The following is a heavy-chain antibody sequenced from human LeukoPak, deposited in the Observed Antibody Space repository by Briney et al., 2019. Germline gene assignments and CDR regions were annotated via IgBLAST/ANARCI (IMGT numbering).Heavy chain of an antibody. CDR3: AKEGRGAGYSSGWFGDAFDI. V-gene: IGHV3-23*01. Sequence: PGGSLRLSCAASGFTFSSYAMSWVRQAPGKGLEWVSAISGSGGSTYYADSVKGRFTIPRDNSKNTLYLQMNSLRAEDTAVYYCAKEGRGAGYSSGWFGDAFDIWGQGTMVTVSS. CDR2: ISGSGGST. D-gene: IGHD6-19*01. CDR1: GFTFSSYA. J-gene: IGHJ3*02.